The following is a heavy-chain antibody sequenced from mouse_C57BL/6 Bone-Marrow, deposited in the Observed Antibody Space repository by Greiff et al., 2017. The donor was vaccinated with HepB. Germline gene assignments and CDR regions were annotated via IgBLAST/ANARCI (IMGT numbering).Heavy chain of an antibody. D-gene: IGHD1-1*01. CDR1: GFNIKDDY. J-gene: IGHJ1*03. V-gene: IGHV14-4*01. CDR2: IDPENGDT. CDR3: TTTVVARGYFDV. Sequence: EVHLVESGAELVRPGASVKLSCTASGFNIKDDYMHWVKQRPEQGLEWIGWIDPENGDTEYASKFQGKATITADTSSNTAYLQLRSLTSEDTAVYYCTTTVVARGYFDVWGTGTTVTASS.